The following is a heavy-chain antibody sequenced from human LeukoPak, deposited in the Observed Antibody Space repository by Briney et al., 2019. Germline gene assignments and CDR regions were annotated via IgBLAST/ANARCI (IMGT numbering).Heavy chain of an antibody. Sequence: SETLSLTCAVSGGSISSGSYSWSWIRQPPGKGLEWIGYIYHSGSTYYNPSLKSRVTISVDRSKNQFSLKLSSVTAADTAVYYCARIKADDYGVSEWFDPWGQGTLVTVSS. CDR1: GGSISSGSYS. J-gene: IGHJ5*02. CDR2: IYHSGST. CDR3: ARIKADDYGVSEWFDP. D-gene: IGHD4-17*01. V-gene: IGHV4-30-2*01.